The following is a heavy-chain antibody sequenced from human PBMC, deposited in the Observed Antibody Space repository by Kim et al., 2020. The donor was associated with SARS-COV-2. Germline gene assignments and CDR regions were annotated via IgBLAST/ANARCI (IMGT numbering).Heavy chain of an antibody. Sequence: GEGRFTISRDNDKNSLYLQMNRLRAEDTAVYYCARDPEHDYGDSGEFDYWGQGTLVTVSS. D-gene: IGHD4-17*01. J-gene: IGHJ4*02. V-gene: IGHV3-11*01. CDR3: ARDPEHDYGDSGEFDY.